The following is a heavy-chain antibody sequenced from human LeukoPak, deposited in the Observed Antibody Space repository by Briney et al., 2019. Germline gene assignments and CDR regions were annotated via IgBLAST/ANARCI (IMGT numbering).Heavy chain of an antibody. CDR1: GYSFTSYW. D-gene: IGHD6-19*01. CDR2: IYPGDSDI. Sequence: GESLKISCKGSGYSFTSYWIGWVRHMPEKGLEWMGIIYPGDSDIRYSPSFQGQVTISVDKSISTAYLQWSSLKSSDTAMYFCARRGSSGWTNYFGYWGQGTLVTVSS. J-gene: IGHJ4*02. V-gene: IGHV5-51*01. CDR3: ARRGSSGWTNYFGY.